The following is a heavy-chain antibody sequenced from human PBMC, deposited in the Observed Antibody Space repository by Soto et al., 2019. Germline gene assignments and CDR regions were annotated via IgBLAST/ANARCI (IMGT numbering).Heavy chain of an antibody. CDR1: GGSFSGYY. Sequence: SETLSLTCAVYGGSFSGYYWSWIRQPPGKGLEWIGEINHSGSTNYNPSLKSRVTISVDTSKNQFSLKLSSVTAADTAVYYCASSHPGYSSLRYYYSMDVWGKGTTVSVSS. CDR2: INHSGST. D-gene: IGHD6-13*01. J-gene: IGHJ6*03. CDR3: ASSHPGYSSLRYYYSMDV. V-gene: IGHV4-34*01.